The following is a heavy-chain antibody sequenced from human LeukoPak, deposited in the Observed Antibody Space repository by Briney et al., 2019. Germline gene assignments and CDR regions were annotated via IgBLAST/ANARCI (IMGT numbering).Heavy chain of an antibody. CDR1: GYTFTGYY. CDR3: ARDLTIVVVTAGGAFDI. Sequence: ASVKVSCKASGYTFTGYYMHWVRQAPGQGLEWVGWINPNSGGTNYAQKFQGRVTMTRDTSISTAYMELSRLRSDDTAVYYCARDLTIVVVTAGGAFDIWGQGTMVTVSS. J-gene: IGHJ3*02. V-gene: IGHV1-2*02. CDR2: INPNSGGT. D-gene: IGHD2-21*02.